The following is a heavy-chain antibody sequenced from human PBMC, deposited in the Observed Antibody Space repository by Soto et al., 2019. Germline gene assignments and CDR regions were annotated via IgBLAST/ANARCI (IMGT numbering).Heavy chain of an antibody. J-gene: IGHJ4*02. CDR1: GGSISSYY. V-gene: IGHV4-59*01. CDR3: AKESGYSSSWYSFDS. D-gene: IGHD6-13*01. CDR2: IDYSGTP. Sequence: QVQLQESGPGLVKPSETLSLTCTVSGGSISSYYWSWIRQPPVKGLEWIGYIDYSGTPNYNPSLKSRVTISLHTSKNQFALKLSSVTAADTAVYYCAKESGYSSSWYSFDSWGQGTLVTVSS.